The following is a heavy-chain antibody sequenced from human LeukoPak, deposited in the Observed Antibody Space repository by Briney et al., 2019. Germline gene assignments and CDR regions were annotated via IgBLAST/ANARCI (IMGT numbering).Heavy chain of an antibody. V-gene: IGHV3-7*05. J-gene: IGHJ4*02. CDR2: INPDGGGK. CDR1: GFSFSSHW. CDR3: ARGIHNSCDY. D-gene: IGHD6-6*01. Sequence: GGSLRLSCAASGFSFSSHWMNWVRQAPGKGLEWVANINPDGGGKYYVDSVKGRFSISRDSAKSSMYLQMDSLRAEDTAVYYCARGIHNSCDYWGQGALVTVSS.